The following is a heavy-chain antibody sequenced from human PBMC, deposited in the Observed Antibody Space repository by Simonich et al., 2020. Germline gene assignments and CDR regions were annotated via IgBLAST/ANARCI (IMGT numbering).Heavy chain of an antibody. J-gene: IGHJ3*02. CDR3: ARHARFAFDI. Sequence: QLQLQESGPGLVKPSETLSPTCTVSGGSISSSSYYWGWTRQPPGKGLEWIGSIYYNGSTYYNPSLKSRVTISVDTSKNQFSLKLSSVTAADTAMYYCARHARFAFDIWGQGTMVTVSS. CDR2: IYYNGST. D-gene: IGHD2-15*01. V-gene: IGHV4-39*01. CDR1: GGSISSSSYY.